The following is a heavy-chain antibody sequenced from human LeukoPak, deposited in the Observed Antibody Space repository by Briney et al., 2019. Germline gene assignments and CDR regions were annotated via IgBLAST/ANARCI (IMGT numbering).Heavy chain of an antibody. CDR3: ARAGDGYNNYFDY. D-gene: IGHD5-24*01. CDR2: IVPIFGTA. CDR1: GSTFSRFA. Sequence: GASVKVSCKASGSTFSRFAMSWVRRAPRQGLEWMGGIVPIFGTANCAQRFQGRVTMTRDMSTSTVYMELSSLRSEDTAVYYCARAGDGYNNYFDYWGQGTLVTVSS. J-gene: IGHJ4*02. V-gene: IGHV1-69*05.